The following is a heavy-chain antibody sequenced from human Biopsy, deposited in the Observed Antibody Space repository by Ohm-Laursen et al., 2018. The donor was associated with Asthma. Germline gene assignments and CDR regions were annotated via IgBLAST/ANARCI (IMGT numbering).Heavy chain of an antibody. Sequence: SLRLSCSASGFTVSRDHMFWVRQAPGKGLEWVSVIYSGGTSHTADSVRGRFTISRDFSKNTLHLQMHSLIFEDTAVYYCARGDSSGGSHYYVDYGGQGTLVTVSS. V-gene: IGHV3-53*01. CDR3: ARGDSSGGSHYYVDY. J-gene: IGHJ4*02. CDR2: IYSGGTS. CDR1: GFTVSRDH. D-gene: IGHD3-22*01.